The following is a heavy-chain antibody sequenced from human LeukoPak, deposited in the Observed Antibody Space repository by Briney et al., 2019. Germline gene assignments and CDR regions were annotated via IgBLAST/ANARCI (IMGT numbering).Heavy chain of an antibody. V-gene: IGHV1-69-2*01. Sequence: ASVKLSCKVSGYTFTDYYMHWVQQAPGKGVEWMGFVVPLYCESIYAVKFQVRVPIPAYTSTDTAYMELSSLRSEDTAVYYCATAVSGSYRDAFDIWGQGTMVTVSS. CDR3: ATAVSGSYRDAFDI. CDR2: VVPLYCES. CDR1: GYTFTDYY. J-gene: IGHJ3*02. D-gene: IGHD1-26*01.